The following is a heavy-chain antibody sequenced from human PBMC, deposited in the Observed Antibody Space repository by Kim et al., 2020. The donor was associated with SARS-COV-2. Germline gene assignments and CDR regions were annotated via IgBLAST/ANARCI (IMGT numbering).Heavy chain of an antibody. D-gene: IGHD5-18*01. CDR3: ARGIYSYPY. CDR2: ISGDGSST. CDR1: GFTFSSYW. Sequence: GGSLRLSCAASGFTFSSYWMHWVRQAPGKGLEWVSRISGDGSSTTYADSVKGRFTISRDNAKNTLYLQMNSLRAEDTAVYYCARGIYSYPYWGQGTLVTVPS. V-gene: IGHV3-74*01. J-gene: IGHJ4*02.